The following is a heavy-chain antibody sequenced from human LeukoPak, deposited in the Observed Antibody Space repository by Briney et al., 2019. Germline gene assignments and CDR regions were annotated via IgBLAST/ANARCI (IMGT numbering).Heavy chain of an antibody. CDR3: ARSWTIYDPMDV. CDR1: GGSTSDYY. Sequence: SETLSLTCTVSGGSTSDYYWSWIRQPPGKGLEWIGYISYSGITNYNPSLKSRVTISVETSKNQFSLKLNSVTAADTAVYYCARSWTIYDPMDVWGKGTTVTVSS. CDR2: ISYSGIT. J-gene: IGHJ6*03. D-gene: IGHD5/OR15-5a*01. V-gene: IGHV4-59*01.